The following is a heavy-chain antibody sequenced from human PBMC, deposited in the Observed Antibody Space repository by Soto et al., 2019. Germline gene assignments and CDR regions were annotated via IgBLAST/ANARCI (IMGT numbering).Heavy chain of an antibody. Sequence: QVQLVQSGAEVKKPGASVRVSCKASGYTFTSYDINWVRQASGQGLEWMGWMNPESGNIGYAENFQCRVTMTRDTSTSTAYMDLIGLRSDDTAVYYCARFVRHQLPTIDFWGQGTLVTVSS. CDR3: ARFVRHQLPTIDF. CDR1: GYTFTSYD. J-gene: IGHJ4*02. D-gene: IGHD1-26*01. CDR2: MNPESGNI. V-gene: IGHV1-8*01.